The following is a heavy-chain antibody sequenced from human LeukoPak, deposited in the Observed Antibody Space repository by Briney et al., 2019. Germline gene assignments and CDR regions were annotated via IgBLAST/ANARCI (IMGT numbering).Heavy chain of an antibody. CDR3: ARGELGYCSGGSCYRSDP. CDR2: IYPGDSDT. CDR1: GYSFTSYW. J-gene: IGHJ5*02. D-gene: IGHD2-15*01. V-gene: IGHV5-51*01. Sequence: GESLKISCKGSGYSFTSYWIGWVRQMPGKGLEWMGIIYPGDSDTRYSPSFQGQVTISADKSISTAYLQWSSLKASDTAMYYCARGELGYCSGGSCYRSDPWGQGTLVTVSS.